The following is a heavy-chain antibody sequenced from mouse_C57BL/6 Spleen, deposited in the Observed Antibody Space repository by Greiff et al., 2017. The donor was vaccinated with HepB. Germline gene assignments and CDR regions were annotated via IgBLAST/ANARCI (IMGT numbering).Heavy chain of an antibody. D-gene: IGHD2-5*01. V-gene: IGHV5-9-1*02. CDR1: GFTFSSYA. J-gene: IGHJ4*01. CDR2: ISSGGDYI. Sequence: EVQLQQSGEGLVKPGGSLKLSCAASGFTFSSYAMSWVRQTPEKRLEWVAYISSGGDYIYYADTVKGRFTISRDNARNTLYLQMSSLKSEDTAMYYCTRAYYSNYGAYAMDYWGQGTSVTVSS. CDR3: TRAYYSNYGAYAMDY.